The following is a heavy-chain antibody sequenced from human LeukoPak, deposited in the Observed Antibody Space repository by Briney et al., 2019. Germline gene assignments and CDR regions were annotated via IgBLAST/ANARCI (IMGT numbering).Heavy chain of an antibody. J-gene: IGHJ6*03. V-gene: IGHV3-7*01. CDR1: GLTFSNYC. CDR2: IKQDGSEK. CDR3: ARDNGVVHGVYYMDV. D-gene: IGHD3-3*01. Sequence: GGSLRLSCAASGLTFSNYCMTCVRQAPGKGLEWVADIKQDGSEKLYVNSVRGRFTISRDNAKMSLFLQMNSLRAEDTAVYYCARDNGVVHGVYYMDVWGKGTTVTVS.